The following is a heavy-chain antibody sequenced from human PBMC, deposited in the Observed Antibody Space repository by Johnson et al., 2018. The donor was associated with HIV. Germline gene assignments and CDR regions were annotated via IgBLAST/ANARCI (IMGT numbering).Heavy chain of an antibody. J-gene: IGHJ3*02. Sequence: VQLVESGGGLVQPGGSLRLSCAASGFTFDDYGMSWVRQATGKGLEWVSAIGTAGDTYYPGSVKGRFTISRENAKNSLYLQMNSLRAGDTAVYYCARGQRSSWYPVNAFDIWGQGTMVTVSS. D-gene: IGHD6-13*01. CDR3: ARGQRSSWYPVNAFDI. V-gene: IGHV3-13*01. CDR1: GFTFDDYG. CDR2: IGTAGDT.